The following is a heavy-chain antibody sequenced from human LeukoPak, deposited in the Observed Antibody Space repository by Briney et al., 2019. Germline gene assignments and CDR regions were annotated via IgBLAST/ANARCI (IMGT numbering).Heavy chain of an antibody. D-gene: IGHD3-9*01. Sequence: SETLSLTCAVSGGSFSGYYWSWIRQPPGKGLECIGDINNSGSTNYNPSLKSRVTISVDTSKNQFSLKLSSVTAADTAVYYCARGKGLRYFDWLSTAWGCYFDLWGRGTLVTVSS. CDR3: ARGKGLRYFDWLSTAWGCYFDL. CDR1: GGSFSGYY. CDR2: INNSGST. J-gene: IGHJ2*01. V-gene: IGHV4-34*01.